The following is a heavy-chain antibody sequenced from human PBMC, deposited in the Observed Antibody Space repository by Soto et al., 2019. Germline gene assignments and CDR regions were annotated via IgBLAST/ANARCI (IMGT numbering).Heavy chain of an antibody. Sequence: GGSLRLSCAASGFTFSSYWMSWVRQAPGKGLEWVANIKQDGSEKYYVDSVKGRFTISRDNAKNSLYLQMNSLRAEDTAVYYCARDSVSSWRNYFDYWGQGTLVTVSS. CDR2: IKQDGSEK. J-gene: IGHJ4*02. CDR3: ARDSVSSWRNYFDY. V-gene: IGHV3-7*05. CDR1: GFTFSSYW. D-gene: IGHD6-13*01.